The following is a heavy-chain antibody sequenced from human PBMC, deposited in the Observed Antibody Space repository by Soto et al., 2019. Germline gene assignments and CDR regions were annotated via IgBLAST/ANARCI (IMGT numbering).Heavy chain of an antibody. CDR1: GYTFTSYA. CDR3: ARIPHPPSDFWGGFPTYYMDV. CDR2: INAGNGNT. J-gene: IGHJ6*03. Sequence: ASVKVSCKASGYTFTSYAMHWVRQAPGQRLEWMGWINAGNGNTKYSQKFQGRVTITRDTSASTAYMELSSLRSEDTAVYYCARIPHPPSDFWGGFPTYYMDVWGKGTTVTVSS. V-gene: IGHV1-3*01. D-gene: IGHD3-3*01.